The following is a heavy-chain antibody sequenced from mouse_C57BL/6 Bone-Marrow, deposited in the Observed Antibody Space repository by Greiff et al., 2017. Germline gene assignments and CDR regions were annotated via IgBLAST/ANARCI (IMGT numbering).Heavy chain of an antibody. D-gene: IGHD2-5*01. CDR3: ARGGIYSNYGDD. J-gene: IGHJ2*01. Sequence: VQLQQSGPVLVKPGASVKMSCKASGYTFTDYYMNWVKQSHGKSLEWIGVINPYNGGTSYNQKFKGKATLTVDKSSSTAYMELNSLTSEDSAGYYCARGGIYSNYGDDWGQGTALTVSS. V-gene: IGHV1-19*01. CDR2: INPYNGGT. CDR1: GYTFTDYY.